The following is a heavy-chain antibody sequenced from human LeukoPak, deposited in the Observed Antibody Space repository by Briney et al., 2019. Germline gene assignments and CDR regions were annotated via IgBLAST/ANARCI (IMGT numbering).Heavy chain of an antibody. V-gene: IGHV3-23*01. J-gene: IGHJ4*02. D-gene: IGHD3-9*01. Sequence: PGGSLRLSCAASGFTFSNYALSWVRQAPGKGLGWVSSISGSGGSTYYADSVKGRLTISRDNSKNTLYLLMDSLRAEDTAVYYCAKGDYDILTGYYPSFDNWGQGTLVTVSA. CDR3: AKGDYDILTGYYPSFDN. CDR2: ISGSGGST. CDR1: GFTFSNYA.